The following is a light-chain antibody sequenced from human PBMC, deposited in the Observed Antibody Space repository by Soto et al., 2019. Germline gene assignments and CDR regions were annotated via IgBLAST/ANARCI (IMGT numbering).Light chain of an antibody. CDR1: SSDIGGYKD. CDR2: GVN. V-gene: IGLV2-8*01. J-gene: IGLJ1*01. Sequence: QSALTQPPSASGSPGQSVTISCTGTSSDIGGYKDVSWYQQHPGKAPKLMIFGVNKRTSGVPDRFSGSKSGNTASLAVSGLQAEDEADYYCSSYAGSNNLGVFGTGTKLTVL. CDR3: SSYAGSNNLGV.